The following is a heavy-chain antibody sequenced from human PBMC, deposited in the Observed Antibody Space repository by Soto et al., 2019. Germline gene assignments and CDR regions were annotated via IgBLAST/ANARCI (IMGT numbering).Heavy chain of an antibody. D-gene: IGHD3-16*01. V-gene: IGHV3-23*01. CDR2: INDSGSGT. J-gene: IGHJ4*02. CDR1: GFTFRTYA. CDR3: TNRYGGLGY. Sequence: GGSLRLSCEASGFTFRTYAMTWVRQAPGKGLEWVSVINDSGSGTAYADSVKGRFTISRDNSKNTLFLHMNSLRDEDTAVYYCTNRYGGLGYWGRGTLVTVSS.